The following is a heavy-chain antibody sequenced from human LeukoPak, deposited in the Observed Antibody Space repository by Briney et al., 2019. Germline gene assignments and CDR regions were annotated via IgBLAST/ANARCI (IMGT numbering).Heavy chain of an antibody. V-gene: IGHV1-69*13. CDR1: GGTFSSYA. Sequence: ASVKVSCKASGGTFSSYAISWVRQAPGQGLEWMGGIIPIFGTADYAQKFQGRVTITADESTSTAYMELNSLRSEDTAVYYCARGPSMIRGENTPYFDYWGQGALVTVSS. J-gene: IGHJ4*02. D-gene: IGHD3-10*01. CDR2: IIPIFGTA. CDR3: ARGPSMIRGENTPYFDY.